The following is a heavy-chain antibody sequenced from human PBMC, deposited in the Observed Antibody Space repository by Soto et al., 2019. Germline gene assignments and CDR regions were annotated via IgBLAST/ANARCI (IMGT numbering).Heavy chain of an antibody. CDR1: GYTFTSYG. CDR2: ISAYNGNT. CDR3: ARDDCLDGLYYYGMDG. V-gene: IGHV1-18*01. J-gene: IGHJ6*02. Sequence: ASVKVSCKASGYTFTSYGISWVRQAPGQGLEWMGWISAYNGNTNYAQKLQGRVTMTTDTSTSTAYMELRSLRSDDTAVYYCARDDCLDGLYYYGMDGWGQGTTVTVSS. D-gene: IGHD2-21*02.